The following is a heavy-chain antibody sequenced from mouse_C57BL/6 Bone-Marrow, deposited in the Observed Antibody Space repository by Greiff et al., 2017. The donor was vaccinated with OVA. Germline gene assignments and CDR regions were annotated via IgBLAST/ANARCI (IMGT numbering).Heavy chain of an antibody. D-gene: IGHD1-1*01. CDR3: TTRVYYRGD. J-gene: IGHJ2*01. V-gene: IGHV14-4*01. Sequence: EVQLQESGAELVRPGASVKLSCTASGFNIKDDYMHWVKQRPEQGLEWIGWIDPENGDTEYASKFQGKATITADTSSNTAYLQLSSLTSEDTAVYYCTTRVYYRGDWGQGTTLTVSS. CDR2: IDPENGDT. CDR1: GFNIKDDY.